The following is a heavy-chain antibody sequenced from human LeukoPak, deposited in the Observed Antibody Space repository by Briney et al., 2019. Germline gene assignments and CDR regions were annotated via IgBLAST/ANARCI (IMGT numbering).Heavy chain of an antibody. J-gene: IGHJ4*02. CDR1: GGSITSYY. V-gene: IGHV4-59*01. CDR3: ARSPTRPYYFHY. Sequence: SETLSLTCTVSGGSITSYYWSWIRQPPGKGLEWLGYVYSSGITNYNPSLKSRLTLSVDTSKNQFSLKLSSVTAADTAVYYCARSPTRPYYFHYWGQGTLVSVSS. CDR2: VYSSGIT.